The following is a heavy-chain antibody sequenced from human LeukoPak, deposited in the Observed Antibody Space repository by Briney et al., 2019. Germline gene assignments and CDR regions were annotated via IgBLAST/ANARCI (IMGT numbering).Heavy chain of an antibody. CDR1: GVSLSSHA. Sequence: PGRSLRLSCAASGVSLSSHAMNWVRQAPGKGLEWVSYISTSSGTINYADSVKGRFTISRDNAKNSLYLQMNSLRDEDTAVYFCARERPVGATPFDFWGQGTLVTVSS. J-gene: IGHJ4*02. CDR2: ISTSSGTI. D-gene: IGHD1-26*01. V-gene: IGHV3-48*02. CDR3: ARERPVGATPFDF.